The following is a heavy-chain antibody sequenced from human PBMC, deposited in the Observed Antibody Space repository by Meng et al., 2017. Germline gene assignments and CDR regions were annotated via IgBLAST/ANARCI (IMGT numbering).Heavy chain of an antibody. Sequence: QVPRGRAVAQVTKTGAPVEAPCQASGTTFTGYSMHWVRQAPGQGLEWMGWINPNSGGTNYAQKFQGRVTMTSDTSISTAYMELSRLRFDATAVYYCARNRGVDVWGSYSEFDPWGQGTLVTVSS. CDR3: ARNRGVDVWGSYSEFDP. J-gene: IGHJ5*02. CDR1: GTTFTGYS. V-gene: IGHV1-2*02. CDR2: INPNSGGT. D-gene: IGHD3-16*01.